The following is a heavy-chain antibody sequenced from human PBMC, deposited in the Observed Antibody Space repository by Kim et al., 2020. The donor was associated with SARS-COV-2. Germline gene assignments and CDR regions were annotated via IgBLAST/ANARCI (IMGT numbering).Heavy chain of an antibody. V-gene: IGHV3-33*05. CDR3: ARDLVVSVFDI. Sequence: GGSLRLSCAASGFTFSTYVIHWVRQAPGKGLEWVAVISYDGSNKYYADSVKGRFTISRDNSKNTLYLQMNSLRAEDTAVYYCARDLVVSVFDIWGQGTMGTVSS. D-gene: IGHD3-22*01. CDR1: GFTFSTYV. CDR2: ISYDGSNK. J-gene: IGHJ3*02.